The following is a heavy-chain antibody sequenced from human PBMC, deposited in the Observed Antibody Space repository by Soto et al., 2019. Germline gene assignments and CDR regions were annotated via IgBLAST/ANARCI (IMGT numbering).Heavy chain of an antibody. D-gene: IGHD6-6*01. CDR3: ARAGSSAPPWVYGMDV. V-gene: IGHV1-69*13. J-gene: IGHJ6*02. CDR2: IIPIFGTA. CDR1: GGTFSSYA. Sequence: SVKVSCKXSGGTFSSYAISWVRQAPGQGLEWMGGIIPIFGTANYAQKFQGRVTITADESTSTAYMELSSLRSEDTAVYYCARAGSSAPPWVYGMDVWGQGTTVTVS.